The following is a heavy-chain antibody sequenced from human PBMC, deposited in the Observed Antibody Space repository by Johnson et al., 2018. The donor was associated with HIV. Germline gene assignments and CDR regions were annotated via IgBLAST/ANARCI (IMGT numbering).Heavy chain of an antibody. CDR1: GFTFSNYA. CDR3: AKERDSSGPIDAFDI. D-gene: IGHD5-18*01. J-gene: IGHJ3*02. V-gene: IGHV3-23*01. Sequence: VKLLESGGGLVQPGGSLRLSCAASGFTFSNYAMSWVRQAPGKGLEWVSAISGRGGSTYHADSVKGRFSISRDNSKKTWYLKMNSLRADDTAVYYCAKERDSSGPIDAFDIWGQGTLVTVSS. CDR2: ISGRGGST.